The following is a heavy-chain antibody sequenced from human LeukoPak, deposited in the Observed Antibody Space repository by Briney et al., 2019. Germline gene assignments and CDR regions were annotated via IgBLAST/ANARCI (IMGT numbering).Heavy chain of an antibody. CDR3: AKDLLLGIVVVPAAKSHFDY. J-gene: IGHJ4*02. Sequence: GGSLRLSCAASGFTFSSYGIHWVRQAPGKGLEWVAVVSSDGSSKYYADSVKGRFTISRDTSKNTVYLQMNSLRAEDTAVYYCAKDLLLGIVVVPAAKSHFDYWGQGTLVTVSS. CDR2: VSSDGSSK. D-gene: IGHD2-2*01. CDR1: GFTFSSYG. V-gene: IGHV3-30*18.